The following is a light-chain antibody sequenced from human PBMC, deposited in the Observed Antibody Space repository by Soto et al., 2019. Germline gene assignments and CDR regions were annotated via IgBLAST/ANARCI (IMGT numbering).Light chain of an antibody. J-gene: IGLJ1*01. CDR2: DVN. CDR3: SSYSTTNILV. V-gene: IGLV2-14*03. CDR1: SSDVGAYEH. Sequence: QSALTQPASVSGSPGQSVTISCTGASSDVGAYEHVSWYQQHPGRAPKLILYDVNNRPSGVSNHFSGSKSGNTASLVISGLQANDESDYYCSSYSTTNILVFGSGTKLTVL.